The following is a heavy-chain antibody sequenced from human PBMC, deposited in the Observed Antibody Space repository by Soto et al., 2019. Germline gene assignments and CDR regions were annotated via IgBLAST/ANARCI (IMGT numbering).Heavy chain of an antibody. CDR2: IYYSGSI. CDR1: GDSISSLY. CDR3: AKSLWDTSGWKTDY. J-gene: IGHJ4*02. D-gene: IGHD6-19*01. Sequence: QVQLQESGPGLVKPSETLSLTCTVSGDSISSLYWSWIRQPPGKGLEWLGYIYYSGSINYNPSLKSRVTISVDPSKNQFSLRLSSVTAADTAVYYCAKSLWDTSGWKTDYWGQGTLVTVSS. V-gene: IGHV4-59*01.